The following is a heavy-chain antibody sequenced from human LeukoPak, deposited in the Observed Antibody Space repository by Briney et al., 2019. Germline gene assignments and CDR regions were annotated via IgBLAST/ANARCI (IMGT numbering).Heavy chain of an antibody. CDR2: IIPILGTA. D-gene: IGHD4-11*01. Sequence: SVKVSCKASGGTFSSYAISWVRQAPGQGLEWMGGIIPILGTANYAQKFQGRVTITADESTSTAYMELSSLRSEDTAVYYCARHSYSNSPFDYWGQGTLVTVSS. V-gene: IGHV1-69*13. J-gene: IGHJ4*02. CDR1: GGTFSSYA. CDR3: ARHSYSNSPFDY.